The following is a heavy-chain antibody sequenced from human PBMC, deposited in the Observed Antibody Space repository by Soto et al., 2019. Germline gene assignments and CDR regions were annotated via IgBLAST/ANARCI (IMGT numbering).Heavy chain of an antibody. CDR2: IHYSGST. D-gene: IGHD6-13*01. Sequence: QLQLQESGPGLVKPSETLSLTCTVSGGSISSSSYYWGWIRQPPGKGLEWIGSIHYSGSTYYNPSLKSRVTISVDTSKNQFSLKLSSVTAADTAVYYCARFSAGGTRYYFDYWGQGTLVTVSS. CDR1: GGSISSSSYY. V-gene: IGHV4-39*01. J-gene: IGHJ4*02. CDR3: ARFSAGGTRYYFDY.